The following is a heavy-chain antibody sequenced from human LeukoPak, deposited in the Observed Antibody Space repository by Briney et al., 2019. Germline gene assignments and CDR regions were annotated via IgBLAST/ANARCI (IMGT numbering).Heavy chain of an antibody. CDR2: ISYDGSKK. Sequence: PGGALRLSCAASGFTFSSYAMHWVRQAPGKGVEWGAVISYDGSKKYYADSVKGRFTISRDNSKNTLYLQMNSLRAEDTAVYYCAREAHYSSSWLEGWFDPWGQGTLVTVSS. CDR3: AREAHYSSSWLEGWFDP. J-gene: IGHJ5*02. V-gene: IGHV3-30*04. CDR1: GFTFSSYA. D-gene: IGHD6-13*01.